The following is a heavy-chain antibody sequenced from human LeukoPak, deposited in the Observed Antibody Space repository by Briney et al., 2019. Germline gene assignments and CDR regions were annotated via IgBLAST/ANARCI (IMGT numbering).Heavy chain of an antibody. CDR1: RGSIMTTHW. CDR3: AAWGVDYGGNFDYSDY. Sequence: SGTLSLTCTLSRGSIMTTHWWSWVRQPPGKGLEWIGEIYHTGTTNYSPSLKSRLTISVDQSSNQFSLRLSSVTAADTATYYCAAWGVDYGGNFDYSDYWGQGTLVTVSS. V-gene: IGHV4-4*02. J-gene: IGHJ4*02. D-gene: IGHD4-23*01. CDR2: IYHTGTT.